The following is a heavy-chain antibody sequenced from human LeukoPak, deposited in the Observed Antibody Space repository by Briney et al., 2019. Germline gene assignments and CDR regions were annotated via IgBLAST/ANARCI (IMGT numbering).Heavy chain of an antibody. J-gene: IGHJ4*02. Sequence: GASVKVSCKASGGTFSSYAISWVRQAPGQGLEWMGRIIPILGIANYAQKFQGRVTITADKSTSTAYMELSSLRSEDTAVYYCARDLDLYDSSGYPDYWGQGTLVTVSS. CDR2: IIPILGIA. V-gene: IGHV1-69*04. CDR3: ARDLDLYDSSGYPDY. CDR1: GGTFSSYA. D-gene: IGHD3-22*01.